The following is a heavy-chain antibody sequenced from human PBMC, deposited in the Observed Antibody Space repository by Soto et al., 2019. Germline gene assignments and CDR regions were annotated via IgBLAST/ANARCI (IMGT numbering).Heavy chain of an antibody. V-gene: IGHV3-23*04. Sequence: EVQLVESGGRLVQRGGSLRLSCSGSGFIFGDHVMDWVRQAPGKGLEWVAGISGSGNSPFFRDSVKGQFTISRDNSKNTVYLEMNNLRDEDSAMYFCARGTHSYSGSHELDAWGRGTLVTVSS. CDR1: GFIFGDHV. CDR3: ARGTHSYSGSHELDA. J-gene: IGHJ5*02. D-gene: IGHD1-26*01. CDR2: ISGSGNSP.